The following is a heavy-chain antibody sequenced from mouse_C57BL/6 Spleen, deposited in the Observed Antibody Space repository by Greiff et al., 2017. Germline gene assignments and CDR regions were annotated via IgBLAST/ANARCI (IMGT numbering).Heavy chain of an antibody. D-gene: IGHD1-1*01. V-gene: IGHV1-64*01. CDR3: ARRAPNYYGSSYSYFDY. CDR2: IHPNSGST. J-gene: IGHJ2*01. CDR1: GYTFTSYW. Sequence: QVQLQQPGAELVKPGASVKLSCKASGYTFTSYWMHWVKQRPGQGLEWIGMIHPNSGSTNYNEKFKSKATLTVDKSSSTAYMQLSSLTSEDSAVYYCARRAPNYYGSSYSYFDYWGQGTTLTVSS.